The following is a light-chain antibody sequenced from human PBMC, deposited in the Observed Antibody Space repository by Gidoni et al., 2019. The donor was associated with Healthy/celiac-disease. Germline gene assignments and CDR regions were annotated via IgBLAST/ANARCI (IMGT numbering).Light chain of an antibody. CDR1: QSVLVSFNSKNY. CDR3: QQYYSTPPA. V-gene: IGKV4-1*01. J-gene: IGKJ1*01. CDR2: WAS. Sequence: DIVMNQSPDSLAVSLGERATINCKYSQSVLVSFNSKNYLTWYQQKPGHPPKLLIYWASTRESGVPERFSGSGSGTDFTLTISSLQAEDVAVYYCQQYYSTPPAFGQGTKVEIK.